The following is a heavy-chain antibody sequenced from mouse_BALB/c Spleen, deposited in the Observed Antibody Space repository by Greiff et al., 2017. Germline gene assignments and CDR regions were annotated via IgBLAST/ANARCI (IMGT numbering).Heavy chain of an antibody. J-gene: IGHJ2*01. CDR2: INPYNGAT. CDR3: ARDDYPSY. CDR1: GYSFTGYY. D-gene: IGHD2-4*01. Sequence: VQLQQSGPELVKPGASVKISCKASGYSFTGYYMHWVKQSHVKSLEWIGRINPYNGATSYNQNFKDKASLTVDKSSSTAYMELHSLTSEDSAVYYCARDDYPSYWGQGTTLTVSS. V-gene: IGHV1-31*01.